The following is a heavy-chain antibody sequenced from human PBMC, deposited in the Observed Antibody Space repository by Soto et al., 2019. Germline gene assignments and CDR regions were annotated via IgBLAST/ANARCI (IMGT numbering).Heavy chain of an antibody. J-gene: IGHJ4*02. V-gene: IGHV4-28*03. Sequence: SETLSLTCAVSGYSISSSNWWVWLRQPPGKGLGWIGYSYDTGTPYYNPSLKSRVTMSVDTSKNQFSLRLSSVTAADTAVYYCAREPVTWGQGILVTVSS. CDR3: AREPVT. CDR1: GYSISSSNW. D-gene: IGHD4-4*01. CDR2: SYDTGTP.